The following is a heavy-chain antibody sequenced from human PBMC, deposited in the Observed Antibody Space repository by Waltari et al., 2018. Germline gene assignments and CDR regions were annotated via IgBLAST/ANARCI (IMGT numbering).Heavy chain of an antibody. V-gene: IGHV1-18*01. J-gene: IGHJ4*02. CDR2: ISAYNGNK. D-gene: IGHD3-10*01. CDR1: GSTFTSSG. Sequence: QVQLVQSGGEVKPPGASVKVSCKASGSTFTSSGLSWVRQAPGQGLEWMGWISAYNGNKKYTQKIQDRVTMTTDTSTSTAYMELRSLRSDDTAVYYCARDHYGGQSGSYFDYWGQGTLVTVSS. CDR3: ARDHYGGQSGSYFDY.